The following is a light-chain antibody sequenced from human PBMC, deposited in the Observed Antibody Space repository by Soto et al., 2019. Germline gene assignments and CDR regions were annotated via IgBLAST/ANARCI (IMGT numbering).Light chain of an antibody. V-gene: IGKV3-20*01. CDR1: QSFSRSY. CDR3: QHYGTSPYT. Sequence: EIVLTQSPGTLSLSPGARATLSCRASQSFSRSYLAWYQQRPGQAPRLLIYGVSTRATGIPDRFSGSGSGTDFTLTISRLEPEDFAVYYCQHYGTSPYTFGQGTKLEIK. J-gene: IGKJ2*01. CDR2: GVS.